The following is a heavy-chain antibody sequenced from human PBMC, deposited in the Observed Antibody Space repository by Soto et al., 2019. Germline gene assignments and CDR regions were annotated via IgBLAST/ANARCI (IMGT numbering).Heavy chain of an antibody. CDR1: GYIFTHFY. V-gene: IGHV1-18*04. CDR3: ATDRYSSGRGAFDI. Sequence: GASVKVSCKASGYIFTHFYIHWVRRAPGQGLEWMGWISAYNGNTNYAQKLQGRVTMTTDTSTSTAYMELRSLRSDDTAVYYCATDRYSSGRGAFDIWGQGTMVTVSS. J-gene: IGHJ3*02. D-gene: IGHD6-19*01. CDR2: ISAYNGNT.